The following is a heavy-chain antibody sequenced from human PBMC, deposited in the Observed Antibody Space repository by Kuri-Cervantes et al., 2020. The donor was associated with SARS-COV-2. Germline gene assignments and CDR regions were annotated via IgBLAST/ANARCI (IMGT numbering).Heavy chain of an antibody. Sequence: ASVKVSCKASGYTITNYAMNWLRQVPGQRPEWMGSISVGRQNTKYSQKFQGGITITRDTSASTVYMELSSLTSADTAIYYCARGIVVTFDYWGQGTLVTVSS. CDR1: GYTITNYA. CDR2: ISVGRQNT. CDR3: ARGIVVTFDY. D-gene: IGHD3-22*01. V-gene: IGHV1-3*01. J-gene: IGHJ4*02.